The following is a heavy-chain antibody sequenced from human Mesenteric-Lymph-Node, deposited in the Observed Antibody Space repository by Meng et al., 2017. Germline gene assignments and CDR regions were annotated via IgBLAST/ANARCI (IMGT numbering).Heavy chain of an antibody. J-gene: IGHJ4*02. V-gene: IGHV3-30*14. CDR1: GFTFSSYA. Sequence: GGSLRLSCAASGFTFSSYAMHWVRQAPGKGLEWVAVISYDGSNKYYADSVKGRFTISRDNSKNTLYLQMNSLRIEDTAVYYCAAATYSGDWTAERDYWGQGTLVTVSS. CDR3: AAATYSGDWTAERDY. CDR2: ISYDGSNK. D-gene: IGHD6-19*01.